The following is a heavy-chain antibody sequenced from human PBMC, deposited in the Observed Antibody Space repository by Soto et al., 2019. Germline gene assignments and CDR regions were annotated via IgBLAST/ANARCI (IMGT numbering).Heavy chain of an antibody. J-gene: IGHJ4*02. Sequence: EVQLVESGGGLVQPGGSLRLSCVASGFTFSSHWMHWVRRTPGTGLAGVARIKSDATYRAYGDSVQGRFTISRDNARNTLYLHMNNLRADDTAVYFCVRDSGAYNLDYWGQGTLVTVSS. CDR3: VRDSGAYNLDY. CDR2: IKSDATYR. V-gene: IGHV3-74*01. CDR1: GFTFSSHW. D-gene: IGHD1-20*01.